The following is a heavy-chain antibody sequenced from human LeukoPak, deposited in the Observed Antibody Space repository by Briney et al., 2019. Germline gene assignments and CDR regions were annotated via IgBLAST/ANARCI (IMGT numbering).Heavy chain of an antibody. J-gene: IGHJ4*02. V-gene: IGHV3-21*04. Sequence: GGSLRLSCAASGFTFSSYSMNWVRQAPGKGLEWVSSISSSSSYIYYADSVKGRFTISRDNAKNSLYLQMNSLRAEDTAVYYCAKALKMSYSGLDYWGQGTLVTVSS. CDR2: ISSSSSYI. CDR1: GFTFSSYS. CDR3: AKALKMSYSGLDY. D-gene: IGHD3-10*01.